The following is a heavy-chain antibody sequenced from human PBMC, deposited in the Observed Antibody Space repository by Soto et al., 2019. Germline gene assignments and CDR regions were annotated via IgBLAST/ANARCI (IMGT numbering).Heavy chain of an antibody. CDR3: ARGGSNDWQVAFDI. Sequence: QLQQWGAGLLKPSETLSLTCVVSGGSFSTYYYNWIRQSPGRGLEWIGEINHSGSNNNSPSLKGRVTMSLDTSKNQFSLKLTSVTAADTAVYYCARGGSNDWQVAFDIWGQGTMVTVSS. V-gene: IGHV4-34*01. CDR2: INHSGSN. J-gene: IGHJ3*02. D-gene: IGHD3-9*01. CDR1: GGSFSTYY.